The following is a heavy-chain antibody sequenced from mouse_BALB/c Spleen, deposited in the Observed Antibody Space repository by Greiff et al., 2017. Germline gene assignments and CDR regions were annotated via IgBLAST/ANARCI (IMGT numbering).Heavy chain of an antibody. D-gene: IGHD2-2*01. CDR2: INPGSGGT. V-gene: IGHV1-54*01. CDR1: GYAFTNYL. Sequence: QVQLKESGAELVRPGTSVKVSCKASGYAFTNYLIEWVKQRPGQGLEWIGVINPGSGGTNYNEKFKGKATLTADKSSSTAYMQLSSLTSDDSAVYFCARAYGYDGDFDYWGQGTTLTVSS. CDR3: ARAYGYDGDFDY. J-gene: IGHJ2*01.